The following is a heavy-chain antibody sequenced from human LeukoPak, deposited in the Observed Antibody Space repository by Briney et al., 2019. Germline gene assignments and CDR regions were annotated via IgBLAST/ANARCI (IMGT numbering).Heavy chain of an antibody. D-gene: IGHD3-22*01. CDR1: GGSISSGSYY. Sequence: SETLSLTCTVSGGSISSGSYYWSWIRQPAGKGLEWIGRIYTSGSTNYNPSLKSRVTISVDTSKNQFSLKLSSVTAADTAVYYCARDIRYYDSSGTVLCDIWGQGTMVTVSS. CDR3: ARDIRYYDSSGTVLCDI. V-gene: IGHV4-61*02. CDR2: IYTSGST. J-gene: IGHJ3*02.